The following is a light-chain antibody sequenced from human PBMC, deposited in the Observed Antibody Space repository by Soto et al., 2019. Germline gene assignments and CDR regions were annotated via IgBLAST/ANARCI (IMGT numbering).Light chain of an antibody. CDR3: MEATHSYT. J-gene: IGKJ2*01. CDR2: RVF. V-gene: IGKV2-30*02. CDR1: QSLVHSNGDTY. Sequence: DVVLTQSPLSLPVALGQPASISCRSSQSLVHSNGDTYLHWFHQRPGQSPRRLIYRVFNRDSEVPDRFSGSGSGTDFTLIISRVEAEDVGIYFCMEATHSYTFVQGTKLEI.